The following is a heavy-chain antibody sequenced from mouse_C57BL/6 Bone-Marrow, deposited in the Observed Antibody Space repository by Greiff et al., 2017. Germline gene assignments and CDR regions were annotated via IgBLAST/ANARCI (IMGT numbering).Heavy chain of an antibody. Sequence: EVKLVESGGGLVKPGGSLKLSCAASGFTFSSYAMSWVRQTPEKRLEWVATISDGGSYTYYPDNVKGRFTISRDNAKNNLYLQMSHLKSEDTAMYYCEREDYGSSQFAYWGQGTLVTVSA. J-gene: IGHJ3*01. V-gene: IGHV5-4*01. CDR3: EREDYGSSQFAY. D-gene: IGHD1-1*01. CDR1: GFTFSSYA. CDR2: ISDGGSYT.